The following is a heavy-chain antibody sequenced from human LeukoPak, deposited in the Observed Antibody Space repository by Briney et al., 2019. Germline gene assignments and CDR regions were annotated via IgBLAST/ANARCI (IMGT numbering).Heavy chain of an antibody. Sequence: GGSLRLSCAASGFTFSDYSMNWVRQAPGKGLEWVSYISFSVNTKYYGDSVKGRFTISRDNAKNSLYLHMDSLRAEDTAVYYCARGTYSSGWAYFDHWGQGTLVTVSS. CDR3: ARGTYSSGWAYFDH. CDR2: ISFSVNTK. V-gene: IGHV3-48*04. CDR1: GFTFSDYS. J-gene: IGHJ4*02. D-gene: IGHD6-19*01.